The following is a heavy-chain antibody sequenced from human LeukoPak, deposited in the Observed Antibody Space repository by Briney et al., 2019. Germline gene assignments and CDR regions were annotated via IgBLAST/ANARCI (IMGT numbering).Heavy chain of an antibody. J-gene: IGHJ3*02. Sequence: SETLSLTCTASGGSISSYSRSWIRQPAGKGLEWIGRIYTSASTNYNPSLKSRVTMSVGTSKNQFSLKLSSVTAADTAVYYCARDSPRDYYDSSGYYNYAFDIWGQGTMVTVS. CDR3: ARDSPRDYYDSSGYYNYAFDI. CDR1: GGSISSYS. V-gene: IGHV4-4*07. CDR2: IYTSAST. D-gene: IGHD3-22*01.